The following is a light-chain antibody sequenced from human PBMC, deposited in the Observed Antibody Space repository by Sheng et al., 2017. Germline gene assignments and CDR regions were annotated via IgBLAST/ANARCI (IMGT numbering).Light chain of an antibody. CDR3: QVWDIISDHGV. Sequence: VLTQPPSVSVAPGQTARVTCGGDNIGSKSVHWYQQRPGQAPMLVIYDDSDRPSRIPERFSGSNSGNTATLTISRVEAGDEADYYCQVWDIISDHGVFGGGTKLTVL. CDR1: NIGSKS. V-gene: IGLV3-21*02. J-gene: IGLJ3*02. CDR2: DDS.